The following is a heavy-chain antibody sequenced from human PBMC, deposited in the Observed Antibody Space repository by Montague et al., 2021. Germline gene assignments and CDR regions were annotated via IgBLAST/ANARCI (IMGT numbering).Heavy chain of an antibody. CDR2: VSHGGRT. CDR3: VRERDRYHYMDI. CDR1: RSLINSDYY. J-gene: IGHJ6*03. Sequence: SETLSLTCTVSRSLINSDYYWGWIRQPPRKGLEWMGSVSHGGRTYYNPSLESRVTISVDTSNNHFSLKLSSVTAADTAMYYCVRERDRYHYMDIWGKGTTITVSS. V-gene: IGHV4-38-2*02.